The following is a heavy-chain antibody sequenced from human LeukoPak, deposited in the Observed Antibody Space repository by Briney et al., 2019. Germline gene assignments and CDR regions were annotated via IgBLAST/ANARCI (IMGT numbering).Heavy chain of an antibody. CDR3: ARERNYGDYGNAFDV. D-gene: IGHD4-17*01. Sequence: ASVKVSFQSSLYTFTDYYIHWLRQAPGQEREGMGLINPKRGVTPYEQKFQGRVTMTRDTSITTAYMELTRLRSDDTTIYYCARERNYGDYGNAFDVWGQGTKVTVSS. CDR2: INPKRGVT. V-gene: IGHV1-2*02. CDR1: LYTFTDYY. J-gene: IGHJ3*01.